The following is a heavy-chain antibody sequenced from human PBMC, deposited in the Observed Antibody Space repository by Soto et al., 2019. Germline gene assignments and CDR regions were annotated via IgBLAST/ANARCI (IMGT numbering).Heavy chain of an antibody. CDR1: GFTFRGSW. D-gene: IGHD3-16*01. CDR2: VNQEGSDR. J-gene: IGHJ4*02. CDR3: GRGGGNFDQ. Sequence: EVQLVESGGGLVQPGGSLRLTCEVSGFTFRGSWMSWVRQAPGKGLEWVANVNQEGSDRYYVDSVKGRFTISRDNAKNSLYLQRTSLRAGDTAVYCCGRGGGNFDQWGQGTLVTVAS. V-gene: IGHV3-7*04.